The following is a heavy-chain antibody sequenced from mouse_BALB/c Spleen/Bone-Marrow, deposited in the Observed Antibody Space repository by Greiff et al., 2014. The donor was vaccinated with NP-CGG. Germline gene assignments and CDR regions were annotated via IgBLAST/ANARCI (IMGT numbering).Heavy chain of an antibody. V-gene: IGHV1S53*02. D-gene: IGHD1-1*01. J-gene: IGHJ2*01. CDR3: NYYGNTFDY. CDR1: GYTFTDHA. CDR2: ISPGTGSI. Sequence: QVQLKESDAELVRPGASVKISCKASGYTFTDHAIHWVKQKPEQGLEWIGYISPGTGSIKYNEKFKDKVTLTADKSSSTAYMQLNSLTSKDSTVYFCNYYGNTFDYWGQGTTLTVSS.